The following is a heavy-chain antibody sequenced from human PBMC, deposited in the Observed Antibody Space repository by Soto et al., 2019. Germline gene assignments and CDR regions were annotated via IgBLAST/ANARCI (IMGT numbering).Heavy chain of an antibody. V-gene: IGHV4-34*01. Sequence: QVQLQQWGAGLLKPSETLSLTCAVYGGSFSGYYWSWIRQPPGKGLEWIGEINHSGSTNYNPSLKSRVTIPVGTSKNQFSLKLSSVSAADTAVYYWARGWAAGYRRNPGAFDIWGQGTMVTVSS. CDR2: INHSGST. CDR1: GGSFSGYY. J-gene: IGHJ3*02. CDR3: ARGWAAGYRRNPGAFDI. D-gene: IGHD6-13*01.